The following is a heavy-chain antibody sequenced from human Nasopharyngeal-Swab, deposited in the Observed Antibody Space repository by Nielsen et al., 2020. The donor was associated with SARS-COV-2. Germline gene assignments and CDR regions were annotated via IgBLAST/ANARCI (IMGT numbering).Heavy chain of an antibody. D-gene: IGHD2-2*01. J-gene: IGHJ4*02. CDR1: GFTFSSYG. CDR2: ISYDGSNK. CDR3: AKQIVVPAAPYFDY. V-gene: IGHV3-30*18. Sequence: GRSLRLSCAASGFTFSSYGMHWVRQAPGKGLEWVAVISYDGSNKYYADSVKGRFTISRDNSKNTLYLQMNSLRAEDTAVYYCAKQIVVPAAPYFDYWGQGTLVTVSS.